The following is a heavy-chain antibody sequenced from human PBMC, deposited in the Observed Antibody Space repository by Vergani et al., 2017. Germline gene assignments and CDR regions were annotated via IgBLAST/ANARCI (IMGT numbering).Heavy chain of an antibody. Sequence: QVRLQESGPGLVKPSETLSLTCSVSGGSMSGYYWSWIRQPPGKELEWIGYMYHSGSTNYNPPLETRVTISGDTSKNQFSLKLNSVTAADTAVYYCVRVADFYSLGSRLLDLWGQGILVTVSS. D-gene: IGHD3-10*01. CDR3: VRVADFYSLGSRLLDL. V-gene: IGHV4-59*01. J-gene: IGHJ5*02. CDR2: MYHSGST. CDR1: GGSMSGYY.